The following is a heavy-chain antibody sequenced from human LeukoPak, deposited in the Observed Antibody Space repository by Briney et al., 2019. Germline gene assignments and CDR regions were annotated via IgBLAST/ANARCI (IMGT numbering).Heavy chain of an antibody. CDR1: GGSFSGYY. CDR3: ARVPMDV. Sequence: SETLSLTCAVYGGSFSGYYWSWIRQPPGKGLEWIGEINHSGSTNYNPSLKSRVTISVDTSKNQFSLKLSSVTAADTAVYYCARVPMDVWGQGTTVTVSS. V-gene: IGHV4-34*01. CDR2: INHSGST. J-gene: IGHJ6*02.